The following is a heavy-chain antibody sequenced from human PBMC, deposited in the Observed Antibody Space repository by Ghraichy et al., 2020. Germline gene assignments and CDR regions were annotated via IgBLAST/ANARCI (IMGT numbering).Heavy chain of an antibody. Sequence: SETLSLTCTVSGGSISSYYWSWIRQPPGKGLVWIGYIYYSGSTNYNPSLKSRVTISVDTSKNQFSLKLSSVTAADTAVYYCARFLVGATPPYYYGMDVWGQGTTVTVSS. J-gene: IGHJ6*02. CDR3: ARFLVGATPPYYYGMDV. CDR1: GGSISSYY. D-gene: IGHD1-26*01. V-gene: IGHV4-59*01. CDR2: IYYSGST.